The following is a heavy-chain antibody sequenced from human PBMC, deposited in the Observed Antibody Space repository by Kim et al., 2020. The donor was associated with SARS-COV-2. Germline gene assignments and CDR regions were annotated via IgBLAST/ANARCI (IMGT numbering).Heavy chain of an antibody. CDR3: AREGAVAGQGFDP. V-gene: IGHV3-7*01. CDR1: GFTFSSYW. Sequence: GGSLRLSCAASGFTFSSYWMSWVRQAPGKGLEWVANIKQDGSEKYYVDSVKGRFTISRDNAKNSLYLQMNSLRAEDTAVYYCAREGAVAGQGFDPWGQGTLVTVSS. D-gene: IGHD6-19*01. J-gene: IGHJ5*02. CDR2: IKQDGSEK.